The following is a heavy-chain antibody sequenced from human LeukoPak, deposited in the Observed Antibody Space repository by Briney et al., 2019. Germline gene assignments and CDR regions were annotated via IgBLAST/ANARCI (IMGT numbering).Heavy chain of an antibody. CDR2: IRYDGNNK. J-gene: IGHJ4*02. D-gene: IGHD4-23*01. Sequence: PGGSLRLSCAASGFTFSSYGMHWVRQAPGKGLEWVTFIRYDGNNKYYTDSVKGRFTISRDNSKNTLYLQMHSLRAEDTAIYYCAKERQGGNSYGDEAFYFDYWGQGTLVTVSS. CDR3: AKERQGGNSYGDEAFYFDY. V-gene: IGHV3-30*02. CDR1: GFTFSSYG.